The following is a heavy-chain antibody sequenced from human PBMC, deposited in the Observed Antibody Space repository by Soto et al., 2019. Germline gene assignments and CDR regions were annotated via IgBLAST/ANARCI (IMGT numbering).Heavy chain of an antibody. CDR1: GFTFSSYA. J-gene: IGHJ4*02. CDR3: AKDPSDYGDYDYFDY. V-gene: IGHV3-23*01. CDR2: ISGSGGST. Sequence: PGGSLRLSCAASGFTFSSYAMSWVRQAPGKGLEWVSAISGSGGSTYYADSVKGRFTISRDNSKNTLYLQMNSLRAEDTAVYYCAKDPSDYGDYDYFDYWGQGTLVTVSS. D-gene: IGHD4-17*01.